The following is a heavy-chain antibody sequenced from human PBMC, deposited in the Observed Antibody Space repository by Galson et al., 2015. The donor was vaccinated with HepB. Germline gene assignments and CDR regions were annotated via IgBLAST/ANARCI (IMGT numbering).Heavy chain of an antibody. CDR2: INPSGGIT. CDR1: GYTFTSYY. CDR3: ARALGWQQQVQGY. D-gene: IGHD6-13*01. V-gene: IGHV1-46*01. J-gene: IGHJ4*02. Sequence: SVKVSCKASGYTFTSYYMHWVRQAPGQGLEWMGIINPSGGITTYAQKFQGRVTMTRDTSTSTVYMEVSSLRSEDTAVYYCARALGWQQQVQGYWGQGTLVVVSS.